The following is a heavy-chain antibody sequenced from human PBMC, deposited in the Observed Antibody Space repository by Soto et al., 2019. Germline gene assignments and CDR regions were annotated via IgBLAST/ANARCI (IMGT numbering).Heavy chain of an antibody. V-gene: IGHV5-51*01. CDR2: IYPGDSDT. D-gene: IGHD2-15*01. Sequence: PGESLKISCKGSGYSFTSYWIGWVRQMPGKGLEWMGIIYPGDSDTRYSPSFQGQVTISADKSISTAYLQWSSLKASDTAMYYCERNAYCSGGSSYSSYYYGMDVWGQGTTVTVSS. CDR3: ERNAYCSGGSSYSSYYYGMDV. J-gene: IGHJ6*02. CDR1: GYSFTSYW.